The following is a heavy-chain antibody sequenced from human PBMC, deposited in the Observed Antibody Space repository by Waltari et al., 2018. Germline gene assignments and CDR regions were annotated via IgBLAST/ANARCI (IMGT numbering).Heavy chain of an antibody. J-gene: IGHJ3*02. CDR2: INAGNGNT. Sequence: QVQLVQSGAEVKKPGASVKVSCKASGYTFTSYAMHWVRQDPGKRIEWMGWINAGNGNTKYSQEFQGRVTITRDTSASTAYMELSSLRSEDMAVYYCARRSYCSGGSCYSSDDAFDIWGQGTMVTVSS. CDR3: ARRSYCSGGSCYSSDDAFDI. V-gene: IGHV1-3*03. CDR1: GYTFTSYA. D-gene: IGHD2-15*01.